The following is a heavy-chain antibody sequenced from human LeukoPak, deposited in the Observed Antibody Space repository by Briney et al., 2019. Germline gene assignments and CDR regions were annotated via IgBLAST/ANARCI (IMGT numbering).Heavy chain of an antibody. Sequence: PGGSLRVSCAASGFTVSSNYMSWARQDPGKGLEWVSVIYSGGSTYYADSVKGRFTISRDNSKNTLYLQMNSLRAEDTAVYYCARAPPEGNWFDPWGQGTLVTVSS. J-gene: IGHJ5*02. V-gene: IGHV3-53*01. D-gene: IGHD1-14*01. CDR3: ARAPPEGNWFDP. CDR1: GFTVSSNY. CDR2: IYSGGST.